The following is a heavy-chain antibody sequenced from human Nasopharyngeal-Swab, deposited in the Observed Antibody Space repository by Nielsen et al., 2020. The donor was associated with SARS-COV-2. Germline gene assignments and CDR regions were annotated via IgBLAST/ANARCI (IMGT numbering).Heavy chain of an antibody. J-gene: IGHJ6*02. Sequence: ASVKVSCKASGYTFTSYYMHWVRQAPGQGLEWMGIFNPSGGSTSYAQKFQGRVTMTRDTSTSTVYMELSSLRSEDTAVYYCARDPTPAVDSSSSLDYYYGMDVWGQGTTVTVSS. CDR2: FNPSGGST. V-gene: IGHV1-46*01. CDR3: ARDPTPAVDSSSSLDYYYGMDV. D-gene: IGHD6-6*01. CDR1: GYTFTSYY.